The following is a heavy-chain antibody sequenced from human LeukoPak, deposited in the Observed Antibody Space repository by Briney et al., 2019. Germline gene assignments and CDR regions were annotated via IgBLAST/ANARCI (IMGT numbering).Heavy chain of an antibody. CDR1: GYTLTELS. CDR2: FDPEDGET. V-gene: IGHV1-24*01. D-gene: IGHD6-13*01. J-gene: IGHJ5*02. CDR3: ATERYGAAEANWFDP. Sequence: ASVKVSCKVSGYTLTELSMHWVGQAPGKGLEWMGGFDPEDGETIYAQKFQGRVTMTEDTSTDTAYMELSSLRSEDTAVYYCATERYGAAEANWFDPWGQGTLVTVSS.